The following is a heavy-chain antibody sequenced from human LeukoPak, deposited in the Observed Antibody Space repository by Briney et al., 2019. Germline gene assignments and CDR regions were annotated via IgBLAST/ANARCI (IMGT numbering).Heavy chain of an antibody. Sequence: GGPLRLSCAASGITFNSYGMHWVRQAPDKGLEWVAFIRYDGSNEYYADSVKGRFTISRDNSKNTLYLQMNSLRGEDTAVYYCCGDFDYWGQGTLVTVSS. CDR2: IRYDGSNE. J-gene: IGHJ4*02. CDR1: GITFNSYG. CDR3: CGDFDY. V-gene: IGHV3-30*02. D-gene: IGHD2-21*01.